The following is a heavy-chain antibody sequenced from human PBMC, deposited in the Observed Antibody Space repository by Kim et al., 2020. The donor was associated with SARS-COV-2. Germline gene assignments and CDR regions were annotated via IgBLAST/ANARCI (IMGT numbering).Heavy chain of an antibody. CDR2: IYGRGTT. V-gene: IGHV4-61*01. J-gene: IGHJ4*01. D-gene: IGHD2-21*01. Sequence: SETLSLTCTVTGDSVSSASYYWSWIRQSPRKRLEWIGFIYGRGTTKYNPSLNSRVTMSLDAARNQVSLQLNSVTAADTSVYFCARSPQRRCDVPVDF. CDR3: ARSPQRRCDVPVDF. CDR1: GDSVSSASYY.